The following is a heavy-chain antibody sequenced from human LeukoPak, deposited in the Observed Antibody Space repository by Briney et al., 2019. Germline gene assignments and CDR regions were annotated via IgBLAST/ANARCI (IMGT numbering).Heavy chain of an antibody. CDR2: INPSGGST. D-gene: IGHD3-22*01. Sequence: ASVKVSCKASGYTFISYYMHWVRQAPGQGLEWMGIINPSGGSTSYAQKFQGRVTMTRDTSTSTVYMELSSLRSEDTAVYYCARGHYYDSSGYSSYYGMDVWGQGTTVTVSS. CDR3: ARGHYYDSSGYSSYYGMDV. J-gene: IGHJ6*02. V-gene: IGHV1-46*01. CDR1: GYTFISYY.